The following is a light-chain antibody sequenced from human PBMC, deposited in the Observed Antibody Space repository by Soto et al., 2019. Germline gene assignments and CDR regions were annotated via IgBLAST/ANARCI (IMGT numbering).Light chain of an antibody. CDR1: QSVSSSY. CDR2: GAS. Sequence: EVVLTRSPGTLALSRGERATLSCRASQSVSSSYLAWYQHRPGQAPRLLIFGASSRATGIPDRFSGTGSGTDFTLTISRLEPEDFAVYYCQQYGNSPWTFGQGTKVEIK. CDR3: QQYGNSPWT. V-gene: IGKV3-20*01. J-gene: IGKJ1*01.